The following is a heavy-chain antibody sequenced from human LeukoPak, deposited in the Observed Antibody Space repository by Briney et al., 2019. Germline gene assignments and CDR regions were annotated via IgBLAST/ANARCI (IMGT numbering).Heavy chain of an antibody. CDR1: GGSFSGYY. V-gene: IGHV4-34*01. D-gene: IGHD3-10*01. Sequence: SETLSLTCAVYGGSFSGYYWSWIRQPPGKGLEWIGEINHSGSTNYNPSLKSRVTISVDTSKNQFSLKLSSVTAADTAVYYCASTVWFGELLVPYFDYWGQGTLVTVSS. CDR2: INHSGST. J-gene: IGHJ4*02. CDR3: ASTVWFGELLVPYFDY.